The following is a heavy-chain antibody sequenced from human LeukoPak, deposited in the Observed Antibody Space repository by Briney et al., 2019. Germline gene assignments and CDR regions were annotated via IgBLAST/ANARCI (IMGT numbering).Heavy chain of an antibody. CDR1: GFTFSSYG. Sequence: GGSLRLSCSASGFTFSSYGMHWVRQAPGKGLEWVAVISYDGSVEYYADSVKGRFTISRDNSKNTLYLQMNSLTTEDTAVYYCAKEDGGNYYDYLDYWGQGTLVTVSS. V-gene: IGHV3-30*18. CDR3: AKEDGGNYYDYLDY. CDR2: ISYDGSVE. J-gene: IGHJ4*02. D-gene: IGHD1-26*01.